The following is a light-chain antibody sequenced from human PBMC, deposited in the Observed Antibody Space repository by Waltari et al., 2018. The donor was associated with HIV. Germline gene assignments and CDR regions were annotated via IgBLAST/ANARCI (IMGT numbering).Light chain of an antibody. J-gene: IGLJ3*02. V-gene: IGLV1-47*01. CDR3: ATWDDSLSSWL. CDR1: SSNVVTNY. Sequence: QSVLTQPPSASGTPGQRVTISCSGSSSNVVTNYVNWYKQLPGTAPGRVIYHNMQRPLAVPDRFAGSKSGTSASLAISGLRSEDEADYYCATWDDSLSSWLFGGGTRLSVL. CDR2: HNM.